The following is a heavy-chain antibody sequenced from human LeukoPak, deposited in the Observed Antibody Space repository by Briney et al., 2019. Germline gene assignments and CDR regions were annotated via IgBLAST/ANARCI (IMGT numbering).Heavy chain of an antibody. CDR2: IYSGGST. CDR3: ARDQRNSSGWYSYYYGMDV. Sequence: PGGSLRLSCAASGFTVSSNYMSWVRQAPGKGLEWVSVIYSGGSTYYADSVKGRFTISRDNSKNTLYLQMNSLRAEDTAVYYCARDQRNSSGWYSYYYGMDVWGQGTTVTVSS. J-gene: IGHJ6*02. D-gene: IGHD6-19*01. CDR1: GFTVSSNY. V-gene: IGHV3-66*01.